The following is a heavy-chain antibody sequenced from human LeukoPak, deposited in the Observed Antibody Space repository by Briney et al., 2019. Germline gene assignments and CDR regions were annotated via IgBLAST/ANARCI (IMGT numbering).Heavy chain of an antibody. Sequence: SETLSLTCTVSGDSISSYYWSWIRQPPGKGLEWIGYIYYSGSTSYNPSLKSRVTISVDTSKNQFSLKLSSVTAADTAVYFCAKHGWDYGSGSYSGPMDVWGQGTTVTVSS. D-gene: IGHD3-10*01. CDR1: GDSISSYY. CDR2: IYYSGST. J-gene: IGHJ6*02. V-gene: IGHV4-59*08. CDR3: AKHGWDYGSGSYSGPMDV.